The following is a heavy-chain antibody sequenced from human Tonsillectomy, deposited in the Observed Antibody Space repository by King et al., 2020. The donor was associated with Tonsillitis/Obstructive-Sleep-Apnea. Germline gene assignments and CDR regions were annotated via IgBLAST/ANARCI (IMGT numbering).Heavy chain of an antibody. CDR3: ARGAFDI. CDR1: GFTFSSYS. J-gene: IGHJ3*02. CDR2: ISSSGSYI. V-gene: IGHV3-21*01. Sequence: QLVQSGGGLVKPVGSLRLSCAASGFTFSSYSMNWVRQAPGKGLEWVSSISSSGSYIYYADSVKGRFTISRDNAKNSLYLQMNSLRAEDTAVYYCARGAFDIWGQGTMVTVSS.